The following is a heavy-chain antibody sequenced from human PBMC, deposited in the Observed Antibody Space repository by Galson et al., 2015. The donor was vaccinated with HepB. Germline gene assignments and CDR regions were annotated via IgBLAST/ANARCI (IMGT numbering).Heavy chain of an antibody. CDR1: GFTFSSYA. Sequence: SLRLSCAASGFTFSSYAMHWVRQAPGKGLEWVAVISYDGSNKYYADSVKGRFTISRDNSKNTLYLQMNSLRAEDTAVYYCARCAGCSGGSPYYYYYYGMDVWGQGTTVTVSS. V-gene: IGHV3-30*04. CDR2: ISYDGSNK. J-gene: IGHJ6*02. D-gene: IGHD2-15*01. CDR3: ARCAGCSGGSPYYYYYYGMDV.